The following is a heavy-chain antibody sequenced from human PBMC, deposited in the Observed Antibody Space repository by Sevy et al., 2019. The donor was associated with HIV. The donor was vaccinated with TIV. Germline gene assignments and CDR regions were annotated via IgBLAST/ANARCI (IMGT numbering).Heavy chain of an antibody. CDR3: AKRRVQSGLSGGGANYGMDV. CDR2: LIGGGSRT. Sequence: GGSLRLSCAASGFPFSNFAMSWVRQAPGKGLEWVSTLIGGGSRTYYADSVTGRFIISRDNSRNTLYLQMNSLRTEDTAIDYYAKRRVQSGLSGGGANYGMDVCGRGTTVTVSS. CDR1: GFPFSNFA. J-gene: IGHJ6*02. D-gene: IGHD2-8*02. V-gene: IGHV3-23*01.